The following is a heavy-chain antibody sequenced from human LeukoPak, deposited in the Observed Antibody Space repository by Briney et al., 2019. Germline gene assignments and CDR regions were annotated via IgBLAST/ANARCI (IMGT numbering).Heavy chain of an antibody. Sequence: GGSLRLSCVASGFTVSRDGMNWVRQAPGKGLEWVSAISGSGGTSYYADSVKGRFTISRDNSKNTLYLQMNSLRAEDTAVYYCARGPSGYHNTGGQGTLVTVSS. CDR3: ARGPSGYHNT. CDR1: GFTVSRDG. D-gene: IGHD5-12*01. J-gene: IGHJ4*02. CDR2: ISGSGGTS. V-gene: IGHV3-23*01.